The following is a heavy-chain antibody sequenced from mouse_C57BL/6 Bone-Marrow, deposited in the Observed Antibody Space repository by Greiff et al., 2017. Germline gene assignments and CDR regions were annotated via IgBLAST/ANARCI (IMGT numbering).Heavy chain of an antibody. V-gene: IGHV1-62-2*01. CDR2: FYPGSGSI. Sequence: VQRVESGAELVKPGASVKLSCKASGYTFTEYTIHWVKQRSGQGLEWIGWFYPGSGSIKYNEKFKDKDTLTADQSSSTVYMELSRLTSEDSAVYFCARHEDNDGSSSFAYWGQGTLVTVSA. CDR3: ARHEDNDGSSSFAY. J-gene: IGHJ3*01. D-gene: IGHD1-1*01. CDR1: GYTFTEYT.